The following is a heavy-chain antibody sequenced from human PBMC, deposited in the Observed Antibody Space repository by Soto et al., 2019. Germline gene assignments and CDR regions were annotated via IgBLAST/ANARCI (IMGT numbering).Heavy chain of an antibody. V-gene: IGHV1-24*01. D-gene: IGHD1-26*01. CDR2: FDPEDGET. CDR3: ATAGGATTWFDP. Sequence: ASVKVSCKVSGYTLTELSMHWVRQAPGKGLEWMGGFDPEDGETIYAQKFQGRVTMTEDTYTDTAYMELSSLRSEDTVVYYCATAGGATTWFDPWGQGTLVTVSS. CDR1: GYTLTELS. J-gene: IGHJ5*02.